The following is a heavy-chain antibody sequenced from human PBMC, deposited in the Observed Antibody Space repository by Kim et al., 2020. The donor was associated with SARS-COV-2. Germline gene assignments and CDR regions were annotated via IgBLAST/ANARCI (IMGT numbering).Heavy chain of an antibody. CDR3: AREIYDSSGYYFSTNVDAFDI. CDR1: GGSISSYY. J-gene: IGHJ3*02. V-gene: IGHV4-59*13. Sequence: SETLSLTCTVSGGSISSYYWSWIRQPPGKGLEWIGYIYYSGSTNYNPSLKSRVTISVDTSKNQFSLKLSSVTAADTAVYYCAREIYDSSGYYFSTNVDAFDIWGQGTMVTVSS. CDR2: IYYSGST. D-gene: IGHD3-22*01.